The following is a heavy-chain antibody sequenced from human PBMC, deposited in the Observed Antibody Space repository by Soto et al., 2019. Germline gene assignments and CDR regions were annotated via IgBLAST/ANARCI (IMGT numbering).Heavy chain of an antibody. D-gene: IGHD1-26*01. Sequence: QVLLVQSGAEVKKPGASVKVSCKSSGYTFTDYYIHWVRQAPGKGLEWMGWIDGDSGDTKYAQNFQDWVTRTRGASINSAYIELSRLTSDYTAVYDCARTLNNGMAGGYGMAVWGQGTTVIVSS. V-gene: IGHV1-2*04. CDR2: IDGDSGDT. CDR1: GYTFTDYY. CDR3: ARTLNNGMAGGYGMAV. J-gene: IGHJ6*02.